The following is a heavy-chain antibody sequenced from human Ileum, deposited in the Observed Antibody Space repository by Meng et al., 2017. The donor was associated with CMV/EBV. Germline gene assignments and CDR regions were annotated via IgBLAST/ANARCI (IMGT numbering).Heavy chain of an antibody. D-gene: IGHD4-17*01. Sequence: QVRLGQSGAEVKKPGASVTVSCKASGYIFTSNYMHWVRQAPGQGLEWMGRINPSGGGTAYAQKFQGRVTISTDTSTSTVYMDLSSLRSEDTAVYFCARGDYAFDYWGQGALVTVSS. CDR3: ARGDYAFDY. CDR2: INPSGGGT. J-gene: IGHJ4*02. V-gene: IGHV1-46*01. CDR1: GYIFTSNY.